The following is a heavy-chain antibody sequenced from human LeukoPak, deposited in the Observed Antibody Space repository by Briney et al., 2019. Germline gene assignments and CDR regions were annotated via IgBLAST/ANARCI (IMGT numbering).Heavy chain of an antibody. CDR3: ARDSSYGSGSCPDY. J-gene: IGHJ4*02. CDR2: ISAYNGNT. V-gene: IGHV1-18*01. D-gene: IGHD3-10*01. Sequence: ASVKVSCKAFGYTFNTYGISWVRQAPGQGLEWLGWISAYNGNTNYAQKFQGRVTMTRDTSISTAYMELSRLRSDDTAVYNCARDSSYGSGSCPDYWGQGTLVTVSS. CDR1: GYTFNTYG.